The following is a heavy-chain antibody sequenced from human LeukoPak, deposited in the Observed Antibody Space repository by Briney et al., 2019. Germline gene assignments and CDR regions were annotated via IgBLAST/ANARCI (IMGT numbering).Heavy chain of an antibody. CDR3: AADGYNYFDY. Sequence: GGSLRLCCAASGFTVSSNYMSWVRQAPGKGLEWVSLIYSGGSTYYADSVKGRFTISRDNSKNTLYLQMNSLRPEDTAVYYCAADGYNYFDYWGQGTLVTVSS. CDR1: GFTVSSNY. V-gene: IGHV3-53*01. D-gene: IGHD5-24*01. CDR2: IYSGGST. J-gene: IGHJ4*02.